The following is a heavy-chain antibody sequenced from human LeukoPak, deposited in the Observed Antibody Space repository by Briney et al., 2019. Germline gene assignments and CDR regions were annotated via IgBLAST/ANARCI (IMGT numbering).Heavy chain of an antibody. CDR2: IKQDGSEK. J-gene: IGHJ6*03. CDR3: ARIAARYSTFYYYYMDV. D-gene: IGHD6-13*01. V-gene: IGHV3-7*01. CDR1: GFTFSSYW. Sequence: GGSLRLSCAASGFTFSSYWMSWVRQAPGKGLEWVANIKQDGSEKYYVDSVKGRFTISRDNAKNSLYLQMNSLRAEDTAVYYCARIAARYSTFYYYYMDVWGKGTTVTVSS.